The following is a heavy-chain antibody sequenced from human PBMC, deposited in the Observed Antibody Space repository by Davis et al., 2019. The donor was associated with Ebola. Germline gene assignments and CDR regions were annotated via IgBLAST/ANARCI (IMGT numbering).Heavy chain of an antibody. J-gene: IGHJ4*02. V-gene: IGHV3-15*01. D-gene: IGHD3-16*01. CDR3: TTSDYIWGSLIDY. CDR2: IKSQTDGGTT. CDR1: GFIFSSDS. Sequence: SCAASGFIFSSDSMYWVRQAPGNGLEWVGRIKSQTDGGTTDYAAPVKGRFTISRDDSKNTLYLQMNSLKTEDTAVYYCTTSDYIWGSLIDYWGQGTLVTVSS.